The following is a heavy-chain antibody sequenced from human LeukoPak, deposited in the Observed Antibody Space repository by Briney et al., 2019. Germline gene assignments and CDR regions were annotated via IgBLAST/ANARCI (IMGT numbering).Heavy chain of an antibody. V-gene: IGHV2-70*01. CDR3: ARIDRSSTWREHYFDY. CDR1: GFSLTTRGMC. CDR2: IDWDDDK. J-gene: IGHJ4*02. Sequence: RESGPALVNPTQTLTLTCAFSGFSLTTRGMCVSWIRQPPGKALEWLALIDWDDDKYYSTSLKTRLTISKDTSKNQVVLTMTTMDPVDTATYYCARIDRSSTWREHYFDYWGQGTLVTVSS. D-gene: IGHD6-13*01.